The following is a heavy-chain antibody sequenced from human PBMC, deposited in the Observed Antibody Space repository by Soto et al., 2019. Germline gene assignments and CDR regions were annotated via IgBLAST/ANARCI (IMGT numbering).Heavy chain of an antibody. V-gene: IGHV3-30*03. Sequence: PGGSLRLSCAASGFTFSSYGMHWVRQAPGKGLEWVAVISYDGSNKYYADSVKGRFTISRDNSKNTLYLQMNSLRAEDTAVYYCATRGVLRYFDWLMDAFDIWGQGTMVTVSS. D-gene: IGHD3-9*01. CDR2: ISYDGSNK. CDR1: GFTFSSYG. J-gene: IGHJ3*02. CDR3: ATRGVLRYFDWLMDAFDI.